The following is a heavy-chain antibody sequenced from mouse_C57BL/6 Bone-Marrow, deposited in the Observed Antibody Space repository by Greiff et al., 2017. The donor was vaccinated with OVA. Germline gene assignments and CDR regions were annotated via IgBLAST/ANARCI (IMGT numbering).Heavy chain of an antibody. J-gene: IGHJ1*03. Sequence: QVQLQQPGAELVKPGASVKLSCKASGYTFTSYWMQWVKQRPGQGLEWIGEIDPSDSYTNYNQKFKGKATLTVDTSSSTAYMQLSSLTSEDSAVYYCARGWWRGYFDVWGKGTTVTVSS. CDR1: GYTFTSYW. V-gene: IGHV1-50*01. D-gene: IGHD1-1*02. CDR2: IDPSDSYT. CDR3: ARGWWRGYFDV.